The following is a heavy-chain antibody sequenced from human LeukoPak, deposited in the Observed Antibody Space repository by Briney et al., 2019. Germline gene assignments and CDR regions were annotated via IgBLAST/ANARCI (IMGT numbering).Heavy chain of an antibody. V-gene: IGHV1-8*03. CDR2: MNPNSGNT. CDR1: GYTFTGYY. Sequence: ASVKVSCKASGYTFTGYYMHWVRQAPGQGLEWMGWMNPNSGNTGYAQKFQGRVTITRNTSISTAYMELSSLRSEDTAVYYCARGLDLGFDPWGQGTLVTVSS. CDR3: ARGLDLGFDP. J-gene: IGHJ5*02.